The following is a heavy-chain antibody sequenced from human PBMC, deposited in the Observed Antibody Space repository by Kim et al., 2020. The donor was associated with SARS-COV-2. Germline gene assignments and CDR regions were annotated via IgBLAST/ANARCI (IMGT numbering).Heavy chain of an antibody. CDR3: ARDAVGYFDY. D-gene: IGHD1-26*01. J-gene: IGHJ4*02. V-gene: IGHV3-11*04. Sequence: TIYYADSVKGRFTISRDNAKNSLYLQMNSLRAEDTAVYYCARDAVGYFDYWGQGTLVTVSS. CDR2: TI.